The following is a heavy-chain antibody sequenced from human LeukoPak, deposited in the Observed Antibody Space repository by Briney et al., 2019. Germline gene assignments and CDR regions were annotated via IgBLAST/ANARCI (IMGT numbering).Heavy chain of an antibody. V-gene: IGHV3-23*01. CDR3: AKDVHYFHNFIDY. D-gene: IGHD1-20*01. CDR1: GFTFSNYA. Sequence: GGSLRLFCAASGFTFSNYAMGWVRQAPGKGLEWVSGITGSGGRTYYADSMKGRFTISRDNSKNPLYQQMNSLRAEDTAVYYCAKDVHYFHNFIDYWGQGTLVTVAS. J-gene: IGHJ4*02. CDR2: ITGSGGRT.